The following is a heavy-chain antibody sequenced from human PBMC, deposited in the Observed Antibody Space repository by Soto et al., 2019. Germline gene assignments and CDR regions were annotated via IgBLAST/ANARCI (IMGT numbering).Heavy chain of an antibody. CDR1: GFTFSSYG. J-gene: IGHJ6*01. CDR3: ARPLEQHQLGFGMDV. Sequence: QVQLVQSGGGVVQPGGSLRLSCAASGFTFSSYGMHWVRQAPGKGLAWVAVIWYDGSKIYYADSVTGRFTISRDNSKSTLYLQMNSLRAEDTAVYYCARPLEQHQLGFGMDVWGQGSPVTVSS. D-gene: IGHD6-13*01. CDR2: IWYDGSKI. V-gene: IGHV3-33*01.